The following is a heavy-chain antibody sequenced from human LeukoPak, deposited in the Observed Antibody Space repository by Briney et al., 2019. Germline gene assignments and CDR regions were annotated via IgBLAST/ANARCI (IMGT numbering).Heavy chain of an antibody. CDR1: GFTFSSYW. V-gene: IGHV3-7*01. J-gene: IGHJ5*02. CDR3: ARDSQITMVRGVIITSLIPNWFDP. D-gene: IGHD3-10*01. Sequence: GGSLRLSCAASGFTFSSYWMSWVRQAPGKGLEWVANIKQDGSEKYYVDSVKGRFTISGDNAKNSLYLQMNSLRAEDTAVYYCARDSQITMVRGVIITSLIPNWFDPWGQGTLVTVSS. CDR2: IKQDGSEK.